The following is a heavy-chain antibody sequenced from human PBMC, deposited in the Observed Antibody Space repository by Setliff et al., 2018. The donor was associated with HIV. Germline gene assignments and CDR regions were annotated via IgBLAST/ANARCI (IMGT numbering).Heavy chain of an antibody. CDR1: GFTFSRYA. Sequence: PGGSLRLSCRASGFTFSRYAMHWVRQAPGKGLQWVAFIRYDGTNEDYADSVKGRFSISRDNSKYTLSLQMNRLKPEDSALYYCARQPLHCSSINCYGAVYDNWGQGTLVTVSS. D-gene: IGHD2-2*01. V-gene: IGHV3-30*02. CDR3: ARQPLHCSSINCYGAVYDN. J-gene: IGHJ4*02. CDR2: IRYDGTNE.